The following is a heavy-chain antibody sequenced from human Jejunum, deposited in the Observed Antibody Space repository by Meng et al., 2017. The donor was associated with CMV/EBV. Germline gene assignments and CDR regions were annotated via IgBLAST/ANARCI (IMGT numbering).Heavy chain of an antibody. CDR1: CGSGRRVGYS. CDR3: AQTYELRKWFDP. Sequence: FSCGSGRRVGYSWRWLRQPPGQVLEWIGYIYYRGSPAYNPSLTSRVTISVDPSKSQFSLRLSSVTAADTAVYYCAQTYELRKWFDPWGQGTLVTVSS. D-gene: IGHD3-16*01. CDR2: IYYRGSP. J-gene: IGHJ5*02. V-gene: IGHV4-61*08.